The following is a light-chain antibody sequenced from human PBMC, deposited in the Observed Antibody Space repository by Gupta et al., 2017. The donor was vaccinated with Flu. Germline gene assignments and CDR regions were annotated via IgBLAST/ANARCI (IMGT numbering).Light chain of an antibody. V-gene: IGLV2-14*01. Sequence: QSALTQPASVSGSPGQSITISCTGTSSDVGGYNYVSWYQQHPGKAPKLMIYEVSNRPSGVSNRFSGSTSGNTASLTISVLQAEDEADYYCSSYTSSSTVVFGGGTKLTVL. CDR2: EVS. J-gene: IGLJ2*01. CDR3: SSYTSSSTVV. CDR1: SSDVGGYNY.